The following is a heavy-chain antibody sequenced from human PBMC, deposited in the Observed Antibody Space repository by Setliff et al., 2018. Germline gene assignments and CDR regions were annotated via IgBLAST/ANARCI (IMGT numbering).Heavy chain of an antibody. CDR1: GGGYINNYY. D-gene: IGHD3-10*01. Sequence: SSETLSLTCTVSGGGYINNYYWSWVRQSPGKGLAWIGFVHFGGYTNYNPSLKSRVTMSADTSNYQFSLNLRSVPAADTAVYFCARQPSSGAYYNPRPYYFDYWGQGTLVTVSS. V-gene: IGHV4-59*08. CDR3: ARQPSSGAYYNPRPYYFDY. J-gene: IGHJ4*02. CDR2: VHFGGYT.